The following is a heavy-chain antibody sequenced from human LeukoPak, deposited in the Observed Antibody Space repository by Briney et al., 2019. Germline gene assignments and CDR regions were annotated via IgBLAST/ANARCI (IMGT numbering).Heavy chain of an antibody. Sequence: SETLSLTCAVFGGSFSGYYWSWVRQSPGKGVEWIGEISHRGGPNYNPPLKIRLTMSVDPSKNQFSLRLSSMTAADPAVYYCARGPDITARPLDYWGQGTLVTVSS. CDR1: GGSFSGYY. J-gene: IGHJ4*02. V-gene: IGHV4-34*01. CDR2: ISHRGGP. D-gene: IGHD6-6*01. CDR3: ARGPDITARPLDY.